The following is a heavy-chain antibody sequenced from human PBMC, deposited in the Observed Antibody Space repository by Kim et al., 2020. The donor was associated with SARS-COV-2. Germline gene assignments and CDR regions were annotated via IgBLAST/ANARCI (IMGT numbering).Heavy chain of an antibody. J-gene: IGHJ4*02. CDR2: INTGNGNT. CDR1: GYTFTSYT. CDR3: AREVRGVVAYFDN. Sequence: ASVKVSCKASGYTFTSYTIQWMRQAPGQRLEWMGWINTGNGNTRYSQKFQGRVTITRDTSASTAYMELSSLGSEDTALYYCAREVRGVVAYFDNWGQGTL. V-gene: IGHV1-3*04. D-gene: IGHD2-15*01.